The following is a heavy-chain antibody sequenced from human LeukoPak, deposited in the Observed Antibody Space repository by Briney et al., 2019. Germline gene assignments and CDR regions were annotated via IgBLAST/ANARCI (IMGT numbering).Heavy chain of an antibody. CDR3: AKDSAPHQYCSSTSCNIAPDY. CDR2: IRYDGSNK. D-gene: IGHD2-2*02. CDR1: GFTFSSYG. V-gene: IGHV3-30*02. Sequence: GGSLRLSCAAPGFTFSSYGMHWVRQAPGKGLEWVAFIRYDGSNKYYADSVKGRFTISRDNSKNTLYLQMNSLRAEDTAVYYCAKDSAPHQYCSSTSCNIAPDYWGQGTLVTVSS. J-gene: IGHJ4*02.